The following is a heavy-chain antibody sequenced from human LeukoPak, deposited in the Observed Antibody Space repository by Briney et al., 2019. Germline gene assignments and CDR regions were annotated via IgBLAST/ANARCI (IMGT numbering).Heavy chain of an antibody. CDR3: AKDEQSSGWYLVEYYFDY. CDR2: ITSSSSHT. CDR1: GFIFSTYN. V-gene: IGHV3-21*04. Sequence: GGSLRLSCSASGFIFSTYNMNWVRQAPGKALEWVSSITSSSSHTYYADSVKGRFTISRDNSKNTLYLQMNSLRAEDTAVYYCAKDEQSSGWYLVEYYFDYWGQGTLVTVSS. D-gene: IGHD6-19*01. J-gene: IGHJ4*02.